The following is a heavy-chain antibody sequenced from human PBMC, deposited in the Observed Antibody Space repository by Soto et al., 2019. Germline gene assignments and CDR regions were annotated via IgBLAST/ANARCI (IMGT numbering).Heavy chain of an antibody. V-gene: IGHV4-34*01. Sequence: SETLSLTCGVYGGSFSAYSWTWLRQSPGKGLEWIGEIAHGGSTDYNPALKSRLVMSVDTSKNQFSLRVTSVTAADAAVYFCARARFDSWSHIYYGLDVWGQGTTVTVSS. CDR1: GGSFSAYS. CDR2: IAHGGST. CDR3: ARARFDSWSHIYYGLDV. D-gene: IGHD3-3*01. J-gene: IGHJ6*02.